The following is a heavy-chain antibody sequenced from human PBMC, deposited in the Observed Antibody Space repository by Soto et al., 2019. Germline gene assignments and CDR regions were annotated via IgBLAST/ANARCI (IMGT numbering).Heavy chain of an antibody. CDR3: VRQGIGNLHGLVDV. J-gene: IGHJ6*02. D-gene: IGHD1-1*01. V-gene: IGHV4-59*08. CDR2: VYNTGGT. CDR1: SGPSSSHN. Sequence: QVHLQQSGPGLVKPSETLSLTCTVSSGPSSSHNWGWIRQSPGRGLEWIGYVYNTGGTSYNPSLKGRVTTAADTSANHISLTLSSVTAADTAIYYCVRQGIGNLHGLVDVWGQGTTVSVSS.